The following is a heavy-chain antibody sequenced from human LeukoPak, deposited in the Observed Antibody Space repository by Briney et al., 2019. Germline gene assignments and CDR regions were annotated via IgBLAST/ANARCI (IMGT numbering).Heavy chain of an antibody. CDR1: GGSISSYY. D-gene: IGHD3-22*01. CDR2: IYYSGST. J-gene: IGHJ5*02. CDR3: ARVTSASSGFGRVLFYWFDP. V-gene: IGHV4-59*12. Sequence: SETLSLTCTVSGGSISSYYWSWIRQPPGKGLEWIGYIYYSGSTNYNPSLKSRVTMSVDTSKNQFSLKLSSVTAADTAVYYCARVTSASSGFGRVLFYWFDPWGQGTLVTVSS.